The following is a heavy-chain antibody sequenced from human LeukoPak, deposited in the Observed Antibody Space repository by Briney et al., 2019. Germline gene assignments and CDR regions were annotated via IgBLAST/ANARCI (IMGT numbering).Heavy chain of an antibody. Sequence: GGSLRLSCAASGFTFSNAWMSWVRQAPGKGLEWVGRIKSKTDGGTTDYAAPVEGRFTISRDDSKNTLYLQMNSLKTEDTAVYYCTTDTAGATTPFDYWGQGTLVTVSS. CDR3: TTDTAGATTPFDY. V-gene: IGHV3-15*01. CDR2: IKSKTDGGTT. D-gene: IGHD1-26*01. CDR1: GFTFSNAW. J-gene: IGHJ4*02.